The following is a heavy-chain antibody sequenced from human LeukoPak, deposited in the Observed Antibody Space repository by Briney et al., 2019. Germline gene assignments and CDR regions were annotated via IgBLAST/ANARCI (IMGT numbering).Heavy chain of an antibody. CDR3: AKGRGYSYGTGFLDY. CDR2: ISSSGSTI. CDR1: GFTFSSYE. V-gene: IGHV3-48*03. J-gene: IGHJ4*02. Sequence: GGSLRLSCAASGFTFSSYEMNWVRQAPGKGLEWVSYISSSGSTIYYADSVKGRFTISRDNAKNSLYLQMNSLKTEDTAVYYCAKGRGYSYGTGFLDYWGQGTLVTVSS. D-gene: IGHD5-18*01.